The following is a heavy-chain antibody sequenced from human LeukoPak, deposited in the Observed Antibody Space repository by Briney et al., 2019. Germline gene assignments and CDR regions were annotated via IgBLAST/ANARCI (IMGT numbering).Heavy chain of an antibody. CDR3: ARVAAGYSVNYFDY. CDR1: GFTFSSYS. Sequence: GGSLRLSCAASGFTFSSYSMDWVRQAPGKGLEWVSYISSSTSTIYHADSVKGRFTISRDNAKNSLYLQMNSLRDEDTAVYYCARVAAGYSVNYFDYWGQGILVTVSS. D-gene: IGHD4-23*01. J-gene: IGHJ4*02. V-gene: IGHV3-48*02. CDR2: ISSSTSTI.